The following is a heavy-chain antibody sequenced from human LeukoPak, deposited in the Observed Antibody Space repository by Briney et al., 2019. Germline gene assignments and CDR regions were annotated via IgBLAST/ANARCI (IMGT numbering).Heavy chain of an antibody. D-gene: IGHD6-13*01. CDR1: GFTFSSYW. V-gene: IGHV3-7*01. Sequence: GGSLRLSCAASGFTFSSYWMSWVRQAPGKGLEWVANIKQDGSEKYYVDSVKGRFTISRDNAKNSLYLQMNSLRAEDTAVYYCARAYIAAAGTGFDYWGQGTLVTVSS. CDR2: IKQDGSEK. CDR3: ARAYIAAAGTGFDY. J-gene: IGHJ4*02.